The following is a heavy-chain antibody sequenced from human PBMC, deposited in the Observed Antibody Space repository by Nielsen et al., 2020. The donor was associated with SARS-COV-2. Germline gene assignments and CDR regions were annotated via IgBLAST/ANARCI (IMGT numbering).Heavy chain of an antibody. J-gene: IGHJ6*03. CDR2: IWYDGSNK. D-gene: IGHD4-17*01. Sequence: GGSLRLSCAASGFTFSSYGMHWVRQAPGKGLEWVAVIWYDGSNKYYADSVKGRFTISRDNSKNTLYLQMNSLRAEDTAVYYCARRARYGDYYYYYYMDVWGKGTTVTVSS. V-gene: IGHV3-33*08. CDR3: ARRARYGDYYYYYYMDV. CDR1: GFTFSSYG.